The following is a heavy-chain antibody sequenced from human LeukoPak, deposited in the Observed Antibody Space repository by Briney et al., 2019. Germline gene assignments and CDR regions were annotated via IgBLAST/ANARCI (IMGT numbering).Heavy chain of an antibody. CDR2: ISGSGGST. J-gene: IGHJ4*02. D-gene: IGHD4-11*01. CDR3: ARDPVRRASGTTEIDY. V-gene: IGHV3-23*01. Sequence: SGGSLRLSCAASGFTFSSYAMSWVRQAPGKGLEWVSAISGSGGSTYYADSVKGRFTISRDNSKNTLYLQMNSLRAEDTAVYYCARDPVRRASGTTEIDYWGQGTLVTVS. CDR1: GFTFSSYA.